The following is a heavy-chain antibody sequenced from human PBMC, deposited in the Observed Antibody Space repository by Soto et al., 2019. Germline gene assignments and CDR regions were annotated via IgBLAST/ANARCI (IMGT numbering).Heavy chain of an antibody. D-gene: IGHD6-13*01. CDR1: GYTFTSYA. CDR2: INAGNGNT. J-gene: IGHJ4*02. CDR3: ARAMATWQQLVPTLSY. Sequence: ASVKVSCKASGYTFTSYAMHWVRQAPGQRLEWMGWINAGNGNTKYSQKFQGKVTITRDTSASTAYMELSSLRSEDTVLYYCARAMATWQQLVPTLSYWSQGTLVTVSS. V-gene: IGHV1-3*01.